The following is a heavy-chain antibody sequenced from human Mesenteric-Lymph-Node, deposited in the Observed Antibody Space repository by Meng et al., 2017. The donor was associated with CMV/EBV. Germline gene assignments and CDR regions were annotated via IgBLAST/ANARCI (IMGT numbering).Heavy chain of an antibody. D-gene: IGHD2-2*01. V-gene: IGHV3-23*01. CDR3: AKDPRDTVVVPDAFDI. CDR2: ISGTGSST. CDR1: GFSFSSHG. Sequence: GESLKISCAASGFSFSSHGMSWVRQAPGKGPECVAAISGTGSSTYYADSVKGRFTISRDNSNNTLYLQMNSLRAEDTAVYYCAKDPRDTVVVPDAFDIWGQGTMVTVSS. J-gene: IGHJ3*02.